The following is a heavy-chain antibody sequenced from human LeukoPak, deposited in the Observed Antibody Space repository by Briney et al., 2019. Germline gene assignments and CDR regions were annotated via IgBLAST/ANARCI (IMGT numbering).Heavy chain of an antibody. CDR3: AKGFLASYSYIDY. CDR2: TWYDGSNK. Sequence: PGGSLRLSCAASGFTLSSYGMHWVRQPPGKGLEWVAVTWYDGSNKYYADSVKGRFTISRDNSKNTLYLQMNSLRAEDTAVYYCAKGFLASYSYIDYWGQGTLVTVSS. D-gene: IGHD3-16*01. CDR1: GFTLSSYG. J-gene: IGHJ4*02. V-gene: IGHV3-33*06.